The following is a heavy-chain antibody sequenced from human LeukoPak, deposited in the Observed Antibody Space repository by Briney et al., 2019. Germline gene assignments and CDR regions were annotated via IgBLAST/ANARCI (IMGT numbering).Heavy chain of an antibody. D-gene: IGHD4-17*01. J-gene: IGHJ4*02. CDR3: ARFLTTAARYFDY. CDR1: GYSFTSYW. V-gene: IGHV5-51*01. CDR2: IYPGDSDT. Sequence: NPGESLKISCKGSGYSFTSYWIGWVRQMPGKGLEWMGIIYPGDSDTRYSPSFQGQVTISADKSISTAYLQWSSLKASDTAMYYCARFLTTAARYFDYWGQGTLVTVSS.